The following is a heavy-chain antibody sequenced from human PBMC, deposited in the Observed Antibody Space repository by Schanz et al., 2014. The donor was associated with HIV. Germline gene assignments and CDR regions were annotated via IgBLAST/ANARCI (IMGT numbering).Heavy chain of an antibody. CDR1: SGPFGGTW. V-gene: IGHV4-34*01. J-gene: IGHJ4*02. CDR3: ARSYYYDGSPLPLDS. D-gene: IGHD3-22*01. CDR2: IYYSGST. Sequence: QVQLQQWGAGLVKPSETLSLTCAVYSGPFGGTWWNWLRQPPGKGLEWIGYIYYSGSTYYNPSLKSRVTISVDTSKNQFPLKMTSGPAADTAVYYCARSYYYDGSPLPLDSWGQGTLVTVSS.